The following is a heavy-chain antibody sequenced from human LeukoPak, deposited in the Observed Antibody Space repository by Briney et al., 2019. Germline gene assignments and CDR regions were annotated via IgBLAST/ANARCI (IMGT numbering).Heavy chain of an antibody. D-gene: IGHD1-26*01. CDR2: INPTGGST. J-gene: IGHJ4*02. CDR1: GYTFTTYY. CDR3: ARLGVGSTIEADY. V-gene: IGHV1-46*01. Sequence: ASGKVSCKTSGYTFTTYYIHWVRQAPGQGLEWMGIINPTGGSTSYAQKFQGRVTMTRDTSTTTVYMELSSLTSEDTAVYYCARLGVGSTIEADYWGQGTLVTVSS.